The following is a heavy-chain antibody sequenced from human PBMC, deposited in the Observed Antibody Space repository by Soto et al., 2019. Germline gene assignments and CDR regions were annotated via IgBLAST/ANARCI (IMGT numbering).Heavy chain of an antibody. D-gene: IGHD6-13*01. J-gene: IGHJ5*02. Sequence: SETLSLTCTVSGGSISSYYWSWIRQPPGKGLEWIGYIYYSGSTNYNPSLKSRVTISVDTSKNQFSLKLSSVTAADTAVYYCARVPPGIAAASFYWFDPWGQGTLVTVSS. V-gene: IGHV4-59*12. CDR1: GGSISSYY. CDR3: ARVPPGIAAASFYWFDP. CDR2: IYYSGST.